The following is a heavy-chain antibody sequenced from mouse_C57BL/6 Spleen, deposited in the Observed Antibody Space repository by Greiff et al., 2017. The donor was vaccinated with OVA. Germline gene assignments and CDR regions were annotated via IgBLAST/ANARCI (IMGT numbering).Heavy chain of an antibody. CDR3: ARHELGYFDY. CDR1: GFTFSSYG. CDR2: ISSGGSYT. J-gene: IGHJ2*01. D-gene: IGHD4-1*01. Sequence: VQLKESGGDLVKPGGSLKLSCAASGFTFSSYGMSWVRQTPDKRLEWVATISSGGSYTYYPDSVKGRFTISRDNATNTLYLQMSSLKSEDTAMYYCARHELGYFDYWGQGTTLTVSS. V-gene: IGHV5-6*01.